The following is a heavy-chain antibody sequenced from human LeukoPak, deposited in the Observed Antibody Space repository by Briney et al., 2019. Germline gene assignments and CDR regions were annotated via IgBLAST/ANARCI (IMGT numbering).Heavy chain of an antibody. CDR3: ARKEDSSGYYRNAFDI. Sequence: PSETLSLTCTVSGGSISSYYWSWIRQPPGKGLEWIGYIYYSGSTNYNPSLKSRVTISVDTSKNQFSLKLSSVTAADTAVYYCARKEDSSGYYRNAFDIWGQGTMVTVSS. V-gene: IGHV4-59*01. CDR1: GGSISSYY. CDR2: IYYSGST. D-gene: IGHD3-22*01. J-gene: IGHJ3*02.